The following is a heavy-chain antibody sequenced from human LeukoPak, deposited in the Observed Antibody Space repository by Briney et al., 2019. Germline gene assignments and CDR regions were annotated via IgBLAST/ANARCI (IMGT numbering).Heavy chain of an antibody. V-gene: IGHV3-21*01. CDR1: GFAFSDDS. Sequence: GGSLRLSCVASGFAFSDDSMNWVRQPPGKGLEWVSSISSTSKYIYYADSVKGRFTISRDNAKNSLFLQMNNLRVDDSAVYYCAREYTAMAYDYWGQGNLVTVS. CDR3: AREYTAMAYDY. D-gene: IGHD5-18*01. J-gene: IGHJ4*02. CDR2: ISSTSKYI.